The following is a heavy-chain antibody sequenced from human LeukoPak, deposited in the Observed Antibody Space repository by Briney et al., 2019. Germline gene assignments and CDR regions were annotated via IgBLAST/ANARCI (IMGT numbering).Heavy chain of an antibody. CDR2: ISSNNRYM. CDR3: ARASSSWGYDAFDI. Sequence: GGSLRLSCAASGFTFSTYSMNWVRQAPGKGLEWVSSISSNNRYMYYADSVKGRFTISRDNAKNSLYLQMNSLRAEDTAVYYCARASSSWGYDAFDIWGQGTMVTVSS. J-gene: IGHJ3*02. D-gene: IGHD6-13*01. CDR1: GFTFSTYS. V-gene: IGHV3-21*01.